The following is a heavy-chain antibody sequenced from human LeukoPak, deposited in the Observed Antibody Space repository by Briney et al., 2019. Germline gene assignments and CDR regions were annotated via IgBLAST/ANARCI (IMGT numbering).Heavy chain of an antibody. CDR3: ARHAGYCTGGKCYSFYYFDY. J-gene: IGHJ4*02. Sequence: PGESLKISCKASGYTFTNYWIGWVRHTPGKGLEWMGIIHPGDSDTGYRTSFQGQVTMSVDESTSTAYLHWTSLKASDTAICYCARHAGYCTGGKCYSFYYFDYWGQGTLATVSS. V-gene: IGHV5-51*01. CDR2: IHPGDSDT. D-gene: IGHD2-15*01. CDR1: GYTFTNYW.